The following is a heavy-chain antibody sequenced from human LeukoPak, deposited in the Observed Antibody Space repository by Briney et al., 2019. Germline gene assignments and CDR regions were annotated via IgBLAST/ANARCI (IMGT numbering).Heavy chain of an antibody. CDR1: GFTFSSYA. D-gene: IGHD3-10*01. V-gene: IGHV3-23*01. CDR3: AKDLGAYYGSGPDAFDI. CDR2: ISGSGGST. Sequence: AGGSLRLSCAASGFTFSSYAMSWVRQAPGKGLEWVPAISGSGGSTYYADSVKGRFTISRDNSKNTLYLQMNSLRAEDTAVYYCAKDLGAYYGSGPDAFDIWGQGTMVTVSS. J-gene: IGHJ3*02.